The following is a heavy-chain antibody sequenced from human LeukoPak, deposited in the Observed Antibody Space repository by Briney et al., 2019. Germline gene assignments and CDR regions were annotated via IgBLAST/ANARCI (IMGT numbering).Heavy chain of an antibody. CDR3: ARVRSPRYFDY. CDR1: GFTFSSYS. V-gene: IGHV3-21*01. J-gene: IGHJ4*02. CDR2: ISTSSIYI. Sequence: PGGSLRLSCTASGFTFSSYSMNWVRQAPGKGLEWVSSISTSSIYIYYADSVKGRFTISRGNAKNSLYLQMNSLRAEDTAVYYCARVRSPRYFDYWGQGTLVTVSS.